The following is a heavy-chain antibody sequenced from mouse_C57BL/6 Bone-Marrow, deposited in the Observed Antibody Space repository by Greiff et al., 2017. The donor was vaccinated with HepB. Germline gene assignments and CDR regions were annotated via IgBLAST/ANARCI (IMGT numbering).Heavy chain of an antibody. Sequence: EVKLMESGGGLVQSGRSLRLSCATSGFTFSDLYMEWVRQAPGKGLEWIAASRNKANDYTTEYSASVKGRFIVSRDTSQSILYLQMNALRAEDTAIYYCARDLYGYDGVYYYAMDYWGQGTSVTVSS. CDR2: SRNKANDYTT. CDR1: GFTFSDLY. CDR3: ARDLYGYDGVYYYAMDY. V-gene: IGHV7-1*01. J-gene: IGHJ4*01. D-gene: IGHD2-2*01.